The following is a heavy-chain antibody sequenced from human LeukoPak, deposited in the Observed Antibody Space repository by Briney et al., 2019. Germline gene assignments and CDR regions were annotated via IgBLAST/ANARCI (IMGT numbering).Heavy chain of an antibody. J-gene: IGHJ4*02. CDR3: ARRGPGGYSNL. D-gene: IGHD6-13*01. CDR2: IIPIFGTA. Sequence: ASVTVTCTASGDTFSSYAISWVRQAPGQGLEWMGGIIPIFGTANYAQKFQGRVTMTRNTSISTAYMELSSLRSEDTAVYYCARRGPGGYSNLWGQGTLVTVSS. V-gene: IGHV1-69*05. CDR1: GDTFSSYA.